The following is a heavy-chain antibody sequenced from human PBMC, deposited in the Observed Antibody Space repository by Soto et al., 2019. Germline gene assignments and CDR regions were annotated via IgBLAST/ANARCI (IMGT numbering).Heavy chain of an antibody. J-gene: IGHJ5*02. CDR2: SYYRSKWYN. Sequence: SPPLSLTCAVSGDSVSSNTVACNWIRQSPTRGLEWLGRSYYRSKWYNDYAVSVKSRITINPDTSKNQFSRQLNSVTPEDTAVYYCAREKWAAAGGINWFDPWGQGTLVTVSS. CDR3: AREKWAAAGGINWFDP. CDR1: GDSVSSNTVA. D-gene: IGHD6-13*01. V-gene: IGHV6-1*01.